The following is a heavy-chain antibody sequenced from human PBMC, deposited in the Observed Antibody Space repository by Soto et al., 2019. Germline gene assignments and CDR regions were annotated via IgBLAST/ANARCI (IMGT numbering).Heavy chain of an antibody. V-gene: IGHV3-30-3*01. D-gene: IGHD3-22*01. Sequence: QVQLVESGGGVVQPGRSLRLSCAASGFTFSSYAMHWVRQAPGKGLEWVAVISYDGSNKYYADSVKGRFTISRDNSKNTLYLQRNSLRAEDTAVYYCAREKGDSSGYYPTYGMDVWGQGTTVTVSS. CDR1: GFTFSSYA. CDR2: ISYDGSNK. J-gene: IGHJ6*02. CDR3: AREKGDSSGYYPTYGMDV.